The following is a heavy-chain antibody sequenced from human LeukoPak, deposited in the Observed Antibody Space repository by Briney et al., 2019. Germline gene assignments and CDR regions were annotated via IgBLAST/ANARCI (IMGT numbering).Heavy chain of an antibody. J-gene: IGHJ4*02. Sequence: PSQTLSLTCTVSGGSISSGSYYWSWIRQPAGKGLEWIGRIYTSGSTNYNPSLKSRVTISVATSKNQYSLKLSSVTAADTAVYYCARDTIEYYYDSSGSYYFDYWGQGTLVTVSS. CDR3: ARDTIEYYYDSSGSYYFDY. CDR1: GGSISSGSYY. D-gene: IGHD3-22*01. CDR2: IYTSGST. V-gene: IGHV4-61*02.